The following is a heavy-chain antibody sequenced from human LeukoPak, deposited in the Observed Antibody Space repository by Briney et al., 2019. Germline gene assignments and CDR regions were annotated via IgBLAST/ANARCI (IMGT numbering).Heavy chain of an antibody. Sequence: SETLSLTCTVSGGSIRSSYYYWGWIRQPPGKGLEWIGSIYDSGSTYYNPSLKSRVTISVDTSKNQFSLKLNSVTAADTAVYYCARLRGSSWYRVPDLTFDYWGQGTLVTVSS. V-gene: IGHV4-39*01. D-gene: IGHD6-13*01. CDR2: IYDSGST. J-gene: IGHJ4*02. CDR1: GGSIRSSYYY. CDR3: ARLRGSSWYRVPDLTFDY.